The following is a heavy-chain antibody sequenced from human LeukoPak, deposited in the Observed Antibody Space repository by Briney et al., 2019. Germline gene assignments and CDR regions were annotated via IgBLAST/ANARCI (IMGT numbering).Heavy chain of an antibody. Sequence: PGGSLRLSCAASGFTFRSYAISGVRQAPGKGVEWVAHISYDGSNKYYADSVRARFTISRENSKTMRYLKMNSLRAEATSVYYCAISAPVLRFLEWSIDYWGQGTLVTVSS. J-gene: IGHJ4*02. CDR3: AISAPVLRFLEWSIDY. D-gene: IGHD3-3*01. V-gene: IGHV3-30*04. CDR2: ISYDGSNK. CDR1: GFTFRSYA.